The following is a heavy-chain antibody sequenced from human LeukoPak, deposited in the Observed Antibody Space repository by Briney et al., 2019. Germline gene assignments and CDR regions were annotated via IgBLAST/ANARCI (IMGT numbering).Heavy chain of an antibody. CDR3: ARGGGGSLRF. V-gene: IGHV4-34*01. J-gene: IGHJ4*02. CDR2: INHSGST. CDR1: GGSFSGYY. D-gene: IGHD3-3*01. Sequence: PSETLSLTCAVYGGSFSGYYWSWIRQPPGKGLEWIGEINHSGSTNYNPSLKSRVTISVDTSKNQSSLKLSSVTAADTAVYYCARGGGGSLRFWGQGTLVTVSS.